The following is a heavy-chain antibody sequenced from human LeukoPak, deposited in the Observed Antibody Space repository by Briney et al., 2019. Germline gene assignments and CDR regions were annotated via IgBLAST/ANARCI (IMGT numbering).Heavy chain of an antibody. CDR1: GYTFTGYY. D-gene: IGHD1-7*01. CDR2: INPNSGGT. CDR3: ARDRGYNWNYDY. J-gene: IGHJ4*02. V-gene: IGHV1-2*02. Sequence: ASVKVSCKASGYTFTGYYMHWVRQAPGQGLEWMGWINPNSGGTNYAQRFQGRVTMTRDTSISTAYMELSRLRSDDTAVYYCARDRGYNWNYDYWGQGTLVTVSS.